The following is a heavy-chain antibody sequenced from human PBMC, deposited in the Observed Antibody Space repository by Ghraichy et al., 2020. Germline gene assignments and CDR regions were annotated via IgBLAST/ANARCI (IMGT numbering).Heavy chain of an antibody. Sequence: SETLSLTCTVSGGSISSYYWSWIRQPPGKGLEWIGYIYYSGSTYYNPSLKSRVTISVDTSKNQFSLKLSSVTAADTAVYYCARQGYPKAFDIWGQGTMVTVSS. J-gene: IGHJ3*02. CDR3: ARQGYPKAFDI. D-gene: IGHD3-16*02. CDR1: GGSISSYY. CDR2: IYYSGST. V-gene: IGHV4-59*04.